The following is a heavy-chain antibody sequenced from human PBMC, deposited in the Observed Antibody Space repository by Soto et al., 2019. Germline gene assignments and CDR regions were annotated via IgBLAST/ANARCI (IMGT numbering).Heavy chain of an antibody. D-gene: IGHD4-17*01. CDR3: ARRGYGDYYYGMDV. CDR2: IDPSDSYT. CDR1: GYSFTSYW. J-gene: IGHJ6*02. V-gene: IGHV5-10-1*01. Sequence: GESLKISCKGSGYSFTSYWISWVRQMPGKGLEWMGRIDPSDSYTNYSPSFQGHVTIPADKSISTAYLQWSSLEASDTAMYYCARRGYGDYYYGMDVWGQGTTVTVSS.